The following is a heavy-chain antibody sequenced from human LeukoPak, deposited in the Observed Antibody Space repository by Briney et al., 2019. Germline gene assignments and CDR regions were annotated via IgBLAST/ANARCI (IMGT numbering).Heavy chain of an antibody. CDR1: GYTFTGYY. Sequence: GASVKVSCKASGYTFTGYYMHWVRQAPGQGLEWMGRINPNSGGTNYAQKFQGRVTMTRDTSISTAYMELSRLRSDDTAVYYCARELGSGWSQYWFDPWGQGTLVTVSS. CDR2: INPNSGGT. D-gene: IGHD6-19*01. J-gene: IGHJ5*02. V-gene: IGHV1-2*06. CDR3: ARELGSGWSQYWFDP.